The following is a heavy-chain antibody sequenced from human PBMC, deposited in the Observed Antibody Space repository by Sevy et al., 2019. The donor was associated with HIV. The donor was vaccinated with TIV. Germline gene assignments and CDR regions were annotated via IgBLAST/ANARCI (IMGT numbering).Heavy chain of an antibody. J-gene: IGHJ4*02. D-gene: IGHD3-16*01. CDR2: IKGDGSDK. CDR1: GFTFSANW. V-gene: IGHV3-7*01. CDR3: AHETFGRFES. Sequence: GGSLRLSCAASGFTFSANWMNWVCQAPGKGLEWVANIKGDGSDKHYVDSVEGRFTISRDNAKNLLYLQMNSLRVEDTAVYYCAHETFGRFESWGQRTLVTVSS.